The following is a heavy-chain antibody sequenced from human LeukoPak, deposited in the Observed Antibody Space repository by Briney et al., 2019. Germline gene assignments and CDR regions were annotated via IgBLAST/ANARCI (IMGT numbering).Heavy chain of an antibody. CDR3: AREGHYDILTGYSPLEYYFYYMDV. D-gene: IGHD3-9*01. V-gene: IGHV3-30*04. CDR1: GFTFSNYG. Sequence: GGSLRLSCAASGFTFSNYGIHWVRQTPGKGLEWVAAISSDGVEKHYADSVKGRFTISRDNSKSTVYLQMNSLRAEDTALYYCAREGHYDILTGYSPLEYYFYYMDVWGKGTTVTVSS. J-gene: IGHJ6*03. CDR2: ISSDGVEK.